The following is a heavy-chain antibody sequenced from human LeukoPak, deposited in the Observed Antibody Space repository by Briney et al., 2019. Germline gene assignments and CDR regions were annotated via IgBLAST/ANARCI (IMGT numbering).Heavy chain of an antibody. Sequence: GRSLRLSCAASGFTFSSYGMHWVRQAPGKGLEWVAVISYDGSKKYYADSVKGRFTISRDNSKNTLYLQMNSLRAEDTAVYYCARGVGSAGTEYWGQGTPVTVSS. CDR2: ISYDGSKK. D-gene: IGHD6-19*01. CDR3: ARGVGSAGTEY. J-gene: IGHJ4*02. V-gene: IGHV3-30*03. CDR1: GFTFSSYG.